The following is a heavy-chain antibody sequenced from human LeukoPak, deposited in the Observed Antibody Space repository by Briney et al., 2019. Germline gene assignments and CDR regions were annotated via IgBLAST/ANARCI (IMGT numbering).Heavy chain of an antibody. V-gene: IGHV4-31*03. J-gene: IGHJ4*02. Sequence: SETLSLTCTVSGGSIRSGGYYWSWIRQHPGKGLEWIGYIYYSGSTYYNPSLKSRVTISVDTSKNQFSLKLSSVTAADTAVYYCARGSDYYDSSGLVDYWGQGTLVTVSS. D-gene: IGHD3-22*01. CDR2: IYYSGST. CDR1: GGSIRSGGYY. CDR3: ARGSDYYDSSGLVDY.